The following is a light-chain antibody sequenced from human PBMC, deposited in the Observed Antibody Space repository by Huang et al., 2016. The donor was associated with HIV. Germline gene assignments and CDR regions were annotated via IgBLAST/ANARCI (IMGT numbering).Light chain of an antibody. CDR1: QSISRW. J-gene: IGKJ2*01. CDR3: QHYNVYSLPYT. Sequence: DIQMTQYPSTLSPSVGDRVTITCRASQSISRWLAWYQQKPGKAPKLLSYEAYTLETGVPSRFSGSGSGTEFTLTISSLQPDDFATYYCQHYNVYSLPYTFGQGTKLEIK. CDR2: EAY. V-gene: IGKV1-5*03.